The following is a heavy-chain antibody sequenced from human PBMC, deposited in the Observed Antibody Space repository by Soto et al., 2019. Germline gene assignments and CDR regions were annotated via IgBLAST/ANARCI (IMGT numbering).Heavy chain of an antibody. Sequence: SETLSLTCTVSGGSISSSYWSWIRQPPGKGLEWIGYAYDSGSTYYNSSLKSRVTMSVDTSKNQFSLKLSSVTAADTAVYYCARVYTGSYLMYYWGQGTLVTVSS. CDR3: ARVYTGSYLMYY. V-gene: IGHV4-59*08. CDR2: AYDSGST. CDR1: GGSISSSY. J-gene: IGHJ4*02. D-gene: IGHD1-26*01.